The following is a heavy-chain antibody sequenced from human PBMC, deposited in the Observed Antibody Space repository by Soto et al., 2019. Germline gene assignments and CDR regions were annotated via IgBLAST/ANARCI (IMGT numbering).Heavy chain of an antibody. V-gene: IGHV1-8*01. CDR1: GYTFTTSD. D-gene: IGHD1-26*01. CDR2: MDPNSGNT. J-gene: IGHJ3*02. CDR3: ARASYSGTYYRGGDDAFDI. Sequence: QVQLVQSGAEVKKPGASVKVSCKASGYTFTTSDINWVRQATGQGPEWMGWMDPNSGNTGYAQKFQGRVTMTRSTSISTAYMELSSLRSEDTAVYYCARASYSGTYYRGGDDAFDIWGQGTMVTVSS.